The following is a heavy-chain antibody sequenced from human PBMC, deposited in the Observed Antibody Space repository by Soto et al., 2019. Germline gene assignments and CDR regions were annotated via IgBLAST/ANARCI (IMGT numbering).Heavy chain of an antibody. CDR3: AASIFYYGMDV. CDR1: VYSFTNYW. J-gene: IGHJ6*02. Sequence: RESLKISCKGSVYSFTNYWIGWVRQMPGKGPEWMGIIYPGDSDTKYNPSFQGQVTISADKSITTTYLQWSSLKASDTAIYYCAASIFYYGMDVWGQGTTVTVSS. CDR2: IYPGDSDT. V-gene: IGHV5-51*01.